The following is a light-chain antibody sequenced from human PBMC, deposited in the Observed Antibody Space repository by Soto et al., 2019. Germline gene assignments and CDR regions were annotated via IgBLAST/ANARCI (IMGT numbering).Light chain of an antibody. V-gene: IGLV1-40*01. CDR1: SSHLGAGYD. J-gene: IGLJ3*02. CDR2: GNR. CDR3: QAYDYSLTASV. Sequence: QSVLKQPPSVSGAPGEGGTISCTRNSSHLGAGYDVHWCQQLPGTAPKLVIYGNRNRPSGVPERFSGSKSGTSASLAITGLQAEDEADYYCQAYDYSLTASVFGGGTKVTVL.